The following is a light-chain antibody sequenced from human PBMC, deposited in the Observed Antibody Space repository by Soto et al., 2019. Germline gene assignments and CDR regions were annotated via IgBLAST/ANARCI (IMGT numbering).Light chain of an antibody. CDR2: AAS. Sequence: IQMTQSPSSLSASVGDRVTITCRASQGISSYLNWYQQKPGNAPKLLIYAASTLQSGVPSRFRGSGSGTDFTLTISSLQPEDFATYYCQQSYSTPLTFGGGTKVDIK. J-gene: IGKJ4*01. CDR3: QQSYSTPLT. V-gene: IGKV1-39*01. CDR1: QGISSY.